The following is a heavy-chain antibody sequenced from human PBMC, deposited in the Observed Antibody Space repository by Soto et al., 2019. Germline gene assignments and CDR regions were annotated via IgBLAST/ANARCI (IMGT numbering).Heavy chain of an antibody. V-gene: IGHV3-23*01. CDR2: ISASGNST. Sequence: GSLRLSCGASGFTFSSSAMTWVRQAPGKGLEWVSGISASGNSTYYADSVKGQFTISRDNSKNTLYLQMNSLRAEDTAVYYCAASGWYGGVFDYWGQGTLVTVSS. CDR1: GFTFSSSA. J-gene: IGHJ4*02. CDR3: AASGWYGGVFDY. D-gene: IGHD6-19*01.